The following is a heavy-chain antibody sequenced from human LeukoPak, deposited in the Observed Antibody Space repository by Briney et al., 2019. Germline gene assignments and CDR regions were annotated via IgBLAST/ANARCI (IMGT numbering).Heavy chain of an antibody. J-gene: IGHJ4*02. CDR3: VRDKGSSWGEKYYFDY. Sequence: GGSLRLSCAASGFTVSVNYMGWVRQAPGKGLEWVSVLYTGNRTYYGDSVKGRFTIARDNSKNTLFLEMNSLRAEDTAVYYCVRDKGSSWGEKYYFDYWGRGTLVTVSS. CDR1: GFTVSVNY. CDR2: LYTGNRT. D-gene: IGHD6-13*01. V-gene: IGHV3-66*01.